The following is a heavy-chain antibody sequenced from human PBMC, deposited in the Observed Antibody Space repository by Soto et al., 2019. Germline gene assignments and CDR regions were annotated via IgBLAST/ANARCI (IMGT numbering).Heavy chain of an antibody. V-gene: IGHV4-61*01. CDR3: AREGATYDFWSGYQNNWFDP. Sequence: SETLSLTCTVSGGSVSSGSYYWSWIRQPPGKGLEWIGYIYYSGSTNYNPSLKSRVTISVDTSKNQFSLKLSSVTAADTAVYYCAREGATYDFWSGYQNNWFDPWGQGTLVTVSS. CDR1: GGSVSSGSYY. CDR2: IYYSGST. J-gene: IGHJ5*02. D-gene: IGHD3-3*01.